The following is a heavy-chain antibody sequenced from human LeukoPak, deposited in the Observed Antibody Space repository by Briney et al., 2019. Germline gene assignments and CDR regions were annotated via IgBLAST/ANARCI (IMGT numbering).Heavy chain of an antibody. CDR1: GFTFSSYW. Sequence: PGGSLRLSCAASGFTFSSYWITWVRQAPGKGLEWVANIKQDISEKYYVDSVKGRFTISRDNAKNSLYLQMNSLRAEDTAVYYCARAHYYDSSGLDFWGQGTLVTVSS. CDR2: IKQDISEK. J-gene: IGHJ4*02. CDR3: ARAHYYDSSGLDF. V-gene: IGHV3-7*01. D-gene: IGHD3-22*01.